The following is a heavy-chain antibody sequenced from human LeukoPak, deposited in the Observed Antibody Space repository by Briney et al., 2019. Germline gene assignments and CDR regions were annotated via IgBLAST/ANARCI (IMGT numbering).Heavy chain of an antibody. D-gene: IGHD2-15*01. Sequence: PGGSLRLSCAASGFTFSSYWMSWVRQAPGKGLEWVANIKQDGSEKYYVDSVKGRFTISRDNAKNSLYLQMNSLRAEDTAVYYCARDQYCSGGSCHYYYYYMDVWGKGTTVTVSS. V-gene: IGHV3-7*01. CDR2: IKQDGSEK. CDR3: ARDQYCSGGSCHYYYYYMDV. CDR1: GFTFSSYW. J-gene: IGHJ6*03.